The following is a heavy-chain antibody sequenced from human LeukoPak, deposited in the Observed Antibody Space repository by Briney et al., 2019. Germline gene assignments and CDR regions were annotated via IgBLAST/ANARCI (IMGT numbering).Heavy chain of an antibody. CDR2: IHYDSSTE. D-gene: IGHD3-22*01. V-gene: IGHV3-30*02. CDR3: AAFITTKLDY. J-gene: IGHJ4*02. CDR1: GFAFSSYG. Sequence: GSLRLSCAASGFAFSSYGMHWVRQAPGKGLEWVAYIHYDSSTEDYADSVKGRFIISRDNSRNTVILEMNTLRTEDTAVYFCAAFITTKLDYWGQGILVTVSS.